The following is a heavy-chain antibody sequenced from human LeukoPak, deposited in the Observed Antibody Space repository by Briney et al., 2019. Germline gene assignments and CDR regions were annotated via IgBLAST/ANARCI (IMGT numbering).Heavy chain of an antibody. J-gene: IGHJ4*02. CDR2: ISYGGSNK. Sequence: PGRSLRLSCAASGFTFSSYTMHWVRQAPGKGLEWVAVISYGGSNKYYADSVKGRFTISRDNSKNTLYLQMTSLSAEDTAVYYCAKAAVTGTRYHFDYWGQGTLVTVSS. V-gene: IGHV3-30-3*01. CDR3: AKAAVTGTRYHFDY. CDR1: GFTFSSYT. D-gene: IGHD6-19*01.